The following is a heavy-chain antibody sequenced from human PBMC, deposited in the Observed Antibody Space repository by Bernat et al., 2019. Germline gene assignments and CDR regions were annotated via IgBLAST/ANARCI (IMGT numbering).Heavy chain of an antibody. J-gene: IGHJ6*03. CDR2: IGASGGST. CDR3: AKGLGGNGNYYYYMDV. CDR1: GFTFSSYA. V-gene: IGHV3-23*01. Sequence: EVQLLESGGGLVQPGGSLRLSCAASGFTFSSYAMTWVRQAPGKGLEWVSGIGASGGSTYHADSGKGRFSISRENSKNPLNLQRNSLRAEDTSVYYCAKGLGGNGNYYYYMDVWGKGNTVTVSS.